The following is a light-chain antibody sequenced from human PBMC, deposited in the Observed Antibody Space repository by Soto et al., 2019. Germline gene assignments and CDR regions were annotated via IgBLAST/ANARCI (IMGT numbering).Light chain of an antibody. CDR3: SSYTSSSTVV. J-gene: IGLJ2*01. CDR1: SSDVGGYNY. CDR2: DVS. Sequence: QSALTQPASVSGSPGQSITISCTGTSSDVGGYNYVSWYQQHPGKAPKLMIYDVSNRPSGVSNRFSGSKSGNTGPLTISGLQAEDEADYYCSSYTSSSTVVFGGGTQLTVL. V-gene: IGLV2-14*01.